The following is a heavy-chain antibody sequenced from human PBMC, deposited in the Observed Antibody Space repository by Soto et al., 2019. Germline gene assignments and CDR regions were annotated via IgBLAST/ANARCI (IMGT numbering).Heavy chain of an antibody. D-gene: IGHD6-13*01. Sequence: GGSLRLSCAASGFTVSSNYMSWVRQAPGKGLEWVSVIYSGGSTYYADSVKGRFTISRDNSKNTLYLQMNSLRAEDTAVYYCARDLIAAAEPYYYYMDVWGKGTTVTVSS. CDR2: IYSGGST. CDR3: ARDLIAAAEPYYYYMDV. J-gene: IGHJ6*03. CDR1: GFTVSSNY. V-gene: IGHV3-66*01.